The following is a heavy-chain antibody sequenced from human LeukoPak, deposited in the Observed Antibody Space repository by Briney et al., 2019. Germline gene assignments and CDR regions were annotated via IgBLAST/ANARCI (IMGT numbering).Heavy chain of an antibody. D-gene: IGHD7-27*01. CDR2: IYTSGST. Sequence: PSETLSLTCTVSGGSIRGYYWSWIRQPPGKGLEWIGYIYTSGSTNHNPSLKSRVTISVDTSKNQFSLKLSSVTAADTAVYYCARHSDNWGVPFDYWGQGTLVTVSS. V-gene: IGHV4-4*09. J-gene: IGHJ4*02. CDR1: GGSIRGYY. CDR3: ARHSDNWGVPFDY.